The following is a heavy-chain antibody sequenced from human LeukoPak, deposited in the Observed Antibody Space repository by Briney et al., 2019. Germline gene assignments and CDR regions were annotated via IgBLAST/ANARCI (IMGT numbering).Heavy chain of an antibody. Sequence: PGGSLRLSCAASGFTFSSYAMHWVRQAPGKGLEWVAVISYDGSNKYYADSVKGRFTISRDNSKNTLYLQMNSLRAEDTAVYYCARGRVGTDYWGQGTLVTVSS. J-gene: IGHJ4*02. CDR1: GFTFSSYA. CDR2: ISYDGSNK. CDR3: ARGRVGTDY. V-gene: IGHV3-30-3*01. D-gene: IGHD1-26*01.